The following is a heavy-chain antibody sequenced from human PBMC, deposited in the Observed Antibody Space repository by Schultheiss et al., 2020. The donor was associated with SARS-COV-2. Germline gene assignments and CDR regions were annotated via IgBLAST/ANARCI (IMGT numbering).Heavy chain of an antibody. D-gene: IGHD2-15*01. CDR1: GFTFSSYD. CDR2: IGTAGDT. J-gene: IGHJ6*02. Sequence: GGSLRLSCAASGFTFSSYDMHWVRQATGKGLEWVSAIGTAGDTYYPGSVKGRFTISRDNSKNTLYLQMNSLRAEDTALYYCASEAGYGGYGMDVWGQGTTVTVSS. V-gene: IGHV3-13*01. CDR3: ASEAGYGGYGMDV.